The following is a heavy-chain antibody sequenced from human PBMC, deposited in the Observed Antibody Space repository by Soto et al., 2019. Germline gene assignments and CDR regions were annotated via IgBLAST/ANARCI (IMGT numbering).Heavy chain of an antibody. CDR2: ISSSGSTI. V-gene: IGHV3-48*03. CDR3: ARDNGLAGSFDP. Sequence: EVQLVESGGGLVQPGGSLRLSCAASGFTFSSYEMNWVRQAPGKGLEWVSYISSSGSTIYYADSVKGRFTISRDNAKNSLYLQMNSLRAEDTAVYYCARDNGLAGSFDPWGQGTLVTVSS. J-gene: IGHJ5*02. CDR1: GFTFSSYE. D-gene: IGHD6-13*01.